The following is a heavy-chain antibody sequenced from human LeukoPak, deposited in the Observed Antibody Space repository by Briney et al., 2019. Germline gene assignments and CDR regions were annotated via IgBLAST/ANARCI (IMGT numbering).Heavy chain of an antibody. CDR3: ARDRYSSSCGGDY. CDR1: GFTFSSYS. J-gene: IGHJ4*02. CDR2: ISSSSSYI. D-gene: IGHD6-13*01. Sequence: GGSLRLSCAASGFTFSSYSMNWVRQAPGKGLEWVSSISSSSSYIYYADSVKGRFTISGDNAKNSLYPQMNSLRAEDTAVYYCARDRYSSSCGGDYWGQGTLVTVSS. V-gene: IGHV3-21*01.